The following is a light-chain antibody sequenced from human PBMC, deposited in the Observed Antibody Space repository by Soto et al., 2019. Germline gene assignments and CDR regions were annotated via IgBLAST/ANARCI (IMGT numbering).Light chain of an antibody. CDR3: NSYTSTNTWV. CDR1: SSDVGSYNY. Sequence: QSALTQPASVSGSPGQSITISCTATSSDVGSYNYVSWYQQHPGKAPKLMIYEVRNRPSGVSNRFSGSKSGNTASLTISGLQAEDEADYYCNSYTSTNTWVFGTGTKLTVL. V-gene: IGLV2-14*01. CDR2: EVR. J-gene: IGLJ1*01.